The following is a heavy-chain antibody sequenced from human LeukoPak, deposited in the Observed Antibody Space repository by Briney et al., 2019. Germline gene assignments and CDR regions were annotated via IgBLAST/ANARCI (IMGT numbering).Heavy chain of an antibody. D-gene: IGHD3-10*01. CDR2: IKQDGSEK. Sequence: GGSLRLSCAASGFTFSGYWMSWGREAPGKGLEWVANIKQDGSEKYYVDSVKGRFTISRDNAKNSLYLQLNSLRAEDTAVYYCARGGGITMVRGVINIRQLGYWGQGTLVTVSS. CDR1: GFTFSGYW. V-gene: IGHV3-7*01. J-gene: IGHJ4*02. CDR3: ARGGGITMVRGVINIRQLGY.